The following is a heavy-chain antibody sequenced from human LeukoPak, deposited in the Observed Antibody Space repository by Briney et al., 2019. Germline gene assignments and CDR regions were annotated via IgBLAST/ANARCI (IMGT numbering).Heavy chain of an antibody. CDR2: INPSGGST. J-gene: IGHJ3*02. CDR1: GYTFTSYY. D-gene: IGHD6-6*01. Sequence: ASVKVSCKASGYTFTSYYMHWVRQAPGQGLEWMGLINPSGGSTSYAQKFQGRVTMTRDTSTSTVYMELSSLRSEDTAVYYCATSIAARRGGGAFDIWGQGTMVTVSS. CDR3: ATSIAARRGGGAFDI. V-gene: IGHV1-46*01.